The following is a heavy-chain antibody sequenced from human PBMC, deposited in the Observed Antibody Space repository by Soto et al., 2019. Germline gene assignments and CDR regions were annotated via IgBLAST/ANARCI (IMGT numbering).Heavy chain of an antibody. CDR2: IYYSGST. CDR3: ARRYGGTFDY. V-gene: IGHV4-59*08. D-gene: IGHD2-15*01. CDR1: GGSISSYY. Sequence: PSETLSLTCTVSGGSISSYYWSWIRQPPGKGLEWIGYIYYSGSTNYNPSLKSRVTISVDTSKNQFSLKLSSVTAADTAVYYCARRYGGTFDYWVQGTLVTSPQ. J-gene: IGHJ4*02.